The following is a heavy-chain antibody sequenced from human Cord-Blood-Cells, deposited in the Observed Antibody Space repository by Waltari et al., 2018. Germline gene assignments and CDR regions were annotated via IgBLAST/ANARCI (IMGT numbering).Heavy chain of an antibody. J-gene: IGHJ3*02. CDR3: ARETGYCSSTSCYRGAFDI. CDR2: IYYSGST. V-gene: IGHV4-39*02. CDR1: GGPISSSSSY. Sequence: QLQLQESGPGLVKPSETLSLTCTVSGGPISSSSSYWGGIRQPPGHGLEWIGSIYYSGSTYYNPSLKSRVTISVDTSKNQFSLKLSSVTTADTAVYYCARETGYCSSTSCYRGAFDIWGQGTMVTVSS. D-gene: IGHD2-2*02.